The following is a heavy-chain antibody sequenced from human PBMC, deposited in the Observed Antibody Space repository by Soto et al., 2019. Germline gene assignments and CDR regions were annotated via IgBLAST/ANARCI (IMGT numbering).Heavy chain of an antibody. CDR3: ARAGKYYYGSGSPYYYGMDV. CDR2: ISGYNGNT. D-gene: IGHD3-10*01. CDR1: GYTFTSYG. Sequence: QVQLVQSGAEVKKPGASVKVSSKASGYTFTSYGVSWVRQAPGQGLDWMGWISGYNGNTNYAQKLQGRVTMTTDTSTSTAYMELRSLRSDDTAVYYCARAGKYYYGSGSPYYYGMDVWGQGITVTVSS. V-gene: IGHV1-18*04. J-gene: IGHJ6*02.